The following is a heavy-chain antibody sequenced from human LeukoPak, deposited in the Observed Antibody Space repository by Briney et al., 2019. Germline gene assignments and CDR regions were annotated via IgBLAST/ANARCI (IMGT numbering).Heavy chain of an antibody. Sequence: ASVKVSCKASGYTFTGYYMHWVRQAPGQGLEWMGWINPNSGGTNYAQKFQGRVTMTRDTSISTAYMELSRLRSDDTAVYCCAREDYYGSGSYNNWFDPWGQGTLVTVSS. J-gene: IGHJ5*02. CDR3: AREDYYGSGSYNNWFDP. CDR1: GYTFTGYY. V-gene: IGHV1-2*02. CDR2: INPNSGGT. D-gene: IGHD3-10*01.